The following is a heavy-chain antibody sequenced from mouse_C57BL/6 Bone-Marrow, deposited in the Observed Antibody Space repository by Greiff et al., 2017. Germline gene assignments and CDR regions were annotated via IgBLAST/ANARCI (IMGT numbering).Heavy chain of an antibody. V-gene: IGHV1-55*01. CDR3: GTVVDWYFDV. D-gene: IGHD1-1*01. J-gene: IGHJ1*03. CDR2: IYPGSGST. Sequence: QVQLQQPGAELVKPGASVKMSCKASGYTFTSYWITWVKQRPAQGLEWIGDIYPGSGSTNYNEKFKSKATLTVDTSSSTAYMQLSSLTSEDSAVYYCGTVVDWYFDVWGTGTTVTVSS. CDR1: GYTFTSYW.